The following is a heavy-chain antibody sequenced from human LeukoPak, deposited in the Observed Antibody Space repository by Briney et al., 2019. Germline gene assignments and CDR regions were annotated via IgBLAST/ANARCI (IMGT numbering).Heavy chain of an antibody. CDR3: ARDTTIFGVVTTSFDY. CDR1: GFTFSSYW. CDR2: IKQDGSEK. Sequence: GGSLRLSCAASGFTFSSYWMSWVRQAPGKGLEWVANIKQDGSEKYYVDSVKGRFTISRDNAKNSLYLQMNSLRAEDTAVYYCARDTTIFGVVTTSFDYWGQGTLVTVSP. V-gene: IGHV3-7*01. J-gene: IGHJ4*02. D-gene: IGHD3-3*01.